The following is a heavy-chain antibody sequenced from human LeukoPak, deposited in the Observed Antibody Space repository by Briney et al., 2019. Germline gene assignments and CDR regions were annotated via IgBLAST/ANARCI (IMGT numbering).Heavy chain of an antibody. J-gene: IGHJ5*02. D-gene: IGHD3-10*01. CDR2: IYHGGST. Sequence: GSLRLSCSASGFTFSTYWMSWVRQPPGKGLEWIGEIYHGGSTNYNPSLKSRVTISVDKSKNQFSLKLSSVTAADTAVYYCARTSRINMVLDPWGQGTLVTVSS. CDR3: ARTSRINMVLDP. V-gene: IGHV4-4*02. CDR1: GFTFSTYW.